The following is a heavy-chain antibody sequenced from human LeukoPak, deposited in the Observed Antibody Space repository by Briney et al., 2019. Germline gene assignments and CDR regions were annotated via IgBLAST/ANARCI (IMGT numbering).Heavy chain of an antibody. V-gene: IGHV1-46*01. Sequence: ASVKVSCKASLYTFTNYYMHWWRQAPGQGLEWMGIISPTSGSASYAQKFQGRVTMTRDTSTSTVYMELSSLRSEDTAVYYCLKEEAFVSSSAFVCWGQGTLVTVSS. J-gene: IGHJ4*02. CDR1: LYTFTNYY. CDR3: LKEEAFVSSSAFVC. D-gene: IGHD6-6*01. CDR2: ISPTSGSA.